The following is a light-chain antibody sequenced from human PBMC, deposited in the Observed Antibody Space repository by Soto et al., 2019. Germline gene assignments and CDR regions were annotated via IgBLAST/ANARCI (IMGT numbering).Light chain of an antibody. CDR3: QQSYRTPYT. J-gene: IGKJ2*01. V-gene: IGKV1-39*01. CDR2: DAS. Sequence: DIQMTQSPSSLSASVGDTVTITCRASQSISRYLNWLQQRPGKAPKFLINDASSLQSGVPSRFSGSGSGTDFTLTISSLQLEDFATYYCQQSYRTPYTFGQGTNLEIK. CDR1: QSISRY.